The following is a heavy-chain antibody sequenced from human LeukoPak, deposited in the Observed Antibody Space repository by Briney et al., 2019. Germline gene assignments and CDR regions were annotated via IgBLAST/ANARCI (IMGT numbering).Heavy chain of an antibody. D-gene: IGHD1-1*01. CDR3: ARVHRNYNWNGKTRYDFDY. Sequence: SETLSLTCTVSGGSISSSSYYWGWIRQPPGKGLEWIRSIYYSGGTYYNPSLKSRVTISVDTSKNQFSLKLSSVTAADTAVYYCARVHRNYNWNGKTRYDFDYWGQGTLVTVSS. CDR1: GGSISSSSYY. J-gene: IGHJ4*02. V-gene: IGHV4-39*07. CDR2: IYYSGGT.